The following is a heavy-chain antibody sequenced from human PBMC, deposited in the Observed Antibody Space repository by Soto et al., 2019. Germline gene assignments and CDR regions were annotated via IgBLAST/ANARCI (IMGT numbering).Heavy chain of an antibody. J-gene: IGHJ3*02. CDR3: ARVERGTATTVVDAFDI. CDR2: MSHRGGT. Sequence: QVQLQQWGAGLLKPSETLSLTCAVYGGSVSSGNYYWSWIRQPPGKGLEWIGEMSHRGGTHFNPSLKGRVTISVDTSKSHFSLKMGSVTAADTALYYCARVERGTATTVVDAFDIWGPGTMVTVSS. V-gene: IGHV4-34*01. D-gene: IGHD1-1*01. CDR1: GGSVSSGNYY.